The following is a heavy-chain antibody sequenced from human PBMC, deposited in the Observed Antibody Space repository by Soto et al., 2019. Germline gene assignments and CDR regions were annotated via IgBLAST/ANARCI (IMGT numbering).Heavy chain of an antibody. V-gene: IGHV4-30-4*01. CDR1: GGSISSGNYY. CDR3: ARDYGDNSYDAFDI. CDR2: IYYSGST. J-gene: IGHJ3*02. D-gene: IGHD4-17*01. Sequence: LCGGSISSGNYYWSWIRQPPGKGLEWIGYIYYSGSTYYNPSLKSRVTISVDTSKNQFSLKLSSVTAADTAVYYCARDYGDNSYDAFDIWGQGTMVTVSS.